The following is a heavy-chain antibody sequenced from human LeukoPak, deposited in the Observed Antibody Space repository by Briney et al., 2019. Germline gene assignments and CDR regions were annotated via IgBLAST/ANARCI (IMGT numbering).Heavy chain of an antibody. V-gene: IGHV1-2*02. Sequence: ASVKVSCKASGYTFTGHYVHWVRQAPGQGLEWMGWINPDSGGTNYAQKFQGRVTMTRDTSISTAYMELSRLRFDDTALYYCTRGGGGATAPSDYWGQGTLVTVSS. J-gene: IGHJ4*02. CDR3: TRGGGGATAPSDY. CDR2: INPDSGGT. CDR1: GYTFTGHY. D-gene: IGHD1-26*01.